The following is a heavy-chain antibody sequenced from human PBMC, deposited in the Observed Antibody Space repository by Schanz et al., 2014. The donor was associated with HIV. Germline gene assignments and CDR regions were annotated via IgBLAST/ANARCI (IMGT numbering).Heavy chain of an antibody. J-gene: IGHJ4*02. V-gene: IGHV1-2*02. CDR2: INPNSGGT. CDR3: ARNQYQMLPFDF. CDR1: GDTFTGDF. Sequence: QVQLVQSGAEVKKPGASVKVSCKASGDTFTGDFMHWVRQAPGQGLEWMGWINPNSGGTNYAQKFQGRVTMTRDTSVNTASMEVSRLMSDDTAVYYCARNQYQMLPFDFWGQGTLVTVSS. D-gene: IGHD2-15*01.